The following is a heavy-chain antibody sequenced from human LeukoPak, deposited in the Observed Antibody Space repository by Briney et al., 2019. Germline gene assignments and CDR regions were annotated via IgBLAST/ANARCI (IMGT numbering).Heavy chain of an antibody. CDR3: ARVVLNYGSIYMDV. CDR2: IYSGGST. CDR1: GFTVSSNY. Sequence: GGSLRLSCAASGFTVSSNYMSWVRQAPGKGLEWVSVIYSGGSTYYADSVKGRFTISRDNSKNTLYPQMNSLRAEDTAVYYCARVVLNYGSIYMDVWGKGTTVTISS. D-gene: IGHD3-10*01. J-gene: IGHJ6*03. V-gene: IGHV3-53*01.